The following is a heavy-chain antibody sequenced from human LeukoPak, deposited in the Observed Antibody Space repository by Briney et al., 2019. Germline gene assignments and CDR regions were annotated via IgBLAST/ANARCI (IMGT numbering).Heavy chain of an antibody. CDR1: GFTFSSYW. Sequence: GGSLRLSCAASGFTFSSYWMHWVRQAPGKGLVWVSRINTDGSSTSYADSVKGRFTISRDNAKNTLYLQMNSLRAEDTAVYYCASNSGWYGYFDYWGQGTLVTVSS. CDR3: ASNSGWYGYFDY. J-gene: IGHJ4*02. D-gene: IGHD6-19*01. V-gene: IGHV3-74*01. CDR2: INTDGSST.